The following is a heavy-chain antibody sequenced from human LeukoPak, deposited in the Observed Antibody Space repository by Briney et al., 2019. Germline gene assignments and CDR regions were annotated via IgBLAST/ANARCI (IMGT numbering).Heavy chain of an antibody. D-gene: IGHD2/OR15-2a*01. CDR3: AKDYFGSVEY. CDR1: GFTFSVAW. Sequence: PGGSLRLSCAASGFTFSVAWMHWVRQAPGEGLVWVSVIESDGSTTYADSVKGRFTISRDNAKNTVYLQMNSLRAEDTAVYYCAKDYFGSVEYWGQGTLVTVSS. CDR2: IESDGST. V-gene: IGHV3-74*01. J-gene: IGHJ4*02.